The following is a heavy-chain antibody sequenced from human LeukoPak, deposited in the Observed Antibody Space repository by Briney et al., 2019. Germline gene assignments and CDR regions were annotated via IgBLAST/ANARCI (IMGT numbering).Heavy chain of an antibody. V-gene: IGHV3-21*01. CDR2: ISSSSSYI. CDR3: ARASDYGDYLFDY. D-gene: IGHD4-17*01. CDR1: GFTFSSYS. Sequence: GGSLRLSCAASGFTFSSYSMNWVRQAPGKGLEWVSSISSSSSYIYYADSVKGRFTISRDNAKNSLYLQMNSLRAEDTAVYYCARASDYGDYLFDYWGQGTLVTVSS. J-gene: IGHJ4*02.